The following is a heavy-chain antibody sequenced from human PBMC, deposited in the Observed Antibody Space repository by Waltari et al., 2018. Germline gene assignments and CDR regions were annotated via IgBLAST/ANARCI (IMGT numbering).Heavy chain of an antibody. CDR2: ISSSSSTI. V-gene: IGHV3-48*01. CDR1: GFTFSSYS. D-gene: IGHD2-8*01. CDR3: ARGSNGAYDFDY. J-gene: IGHJ4*02. Sequence: EVQLVESGGGLVQPGGSLRLSCAASGFTFSSYSMNWVRQAPGKGLEWVSDISSSSSTIYYADSVKGRFTISRDNAKNSLYLQMNSLRAEDTAVYYCARGSNGAYDFDYWGQGTLVTVSS.